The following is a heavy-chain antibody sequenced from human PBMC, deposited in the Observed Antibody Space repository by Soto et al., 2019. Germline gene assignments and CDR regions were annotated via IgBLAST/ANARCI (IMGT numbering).Heavy chain of an antibody. J-gene: IGHJ6*02. CDR3: TSEGVLPDYGDYVSVLISYCGLDV. CDR1: GFTFSSYA. CDR2: ISDAGSSR. Sequence: QVQLVESGGGVVQPGRSLRLSCAASGFTFSSYAMHWVRQAPGKGLEWVAVISDAGSSRYYADSVKGRFTVSRDNSEDTMYLEMNSLKAEDTAVYYCTSEGVLPDYGDYVSVLISYCGLDVWGQGTTVTVSS. V-gene: IGHV3-30-3*01. D-gene: IGHD4-17*01.